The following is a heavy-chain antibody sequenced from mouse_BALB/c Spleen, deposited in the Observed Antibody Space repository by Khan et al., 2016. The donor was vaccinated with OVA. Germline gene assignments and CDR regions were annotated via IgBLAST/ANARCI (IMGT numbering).Heavy chain of an antibody. V-gene: IGHV1S132*01. J-gene: IGHJ3*01. Sequence: QVQLKQSGAELVKPGASVKLSCKTSGYTFTNYWIQWVKQRPGQDLGWIGEIFPGTGTTYYNENFKAKATLTIDTSSSTAYMQLSSLTSEDSAVYFCARGYFGNYEFAYWGQGTLVTVSA. CDR1: GYTFTNYW. D-gene: IGHD2-1*01. CDR2: IFPGTGTT. CDR3: ARGYFGNYEFAY.